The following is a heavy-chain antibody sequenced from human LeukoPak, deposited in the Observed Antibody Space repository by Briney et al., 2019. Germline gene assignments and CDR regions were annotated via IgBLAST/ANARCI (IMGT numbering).Heavy chain of an antibody. J-gene: IGHJ4*02. CDR2: INHSGST. Sequence: SETLSLTCAVYGGSFSGYYWSWIRQPPGKGLEWIGEINHSGSTNYNPSLKSRVTISVDTSKNQFSLKLSSVTAADTAVYYCARVDPYGDYGVDYWGQGTLVTVSS. CDR1: GGSFSGYY. V-gene: IGHV4-34*01. D-gene: IGHD4-17*01. CDR3: ARVDPYGDYGVDY.